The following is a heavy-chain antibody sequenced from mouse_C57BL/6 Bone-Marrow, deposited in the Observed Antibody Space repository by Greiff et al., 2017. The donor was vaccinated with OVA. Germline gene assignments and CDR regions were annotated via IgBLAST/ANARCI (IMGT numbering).Heavy chain of an antibody. CDR1: GYSITSGYY. J-gene: IGHJ2*01. Sequence: EVKLQESGPGLVKPSQSLPLTCSVTGYSITSGYYWNWIRQFPGNKLEWMGYISYDGSNNYNPSLKNRISITRDTSKNQFFLKLNSVTTEDTATYYCARGRGYPYWGQGTTLTVSS. V-gene: IGHV3-6*01. CDR2: ISYDGSN. CDR3: ARGRGYPY. D-gene: IGHD2-2*01.